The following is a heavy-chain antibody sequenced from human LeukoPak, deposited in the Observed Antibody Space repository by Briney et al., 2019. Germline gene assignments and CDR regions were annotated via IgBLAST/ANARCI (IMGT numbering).Heavy chain of an antibody. CDR1: RGSISSYH. V-gene: IGHV4-4*07. CDR3: AREDDYYFDY. Sequence: PSETLPLTCTVFRGSISSYHWNWIRQPAGKGLEWIGRIYTSGSTTCNPSLKSRVTISVDKSKNQFSLKLRSVTAADTAVYYCAREDDYYFDYWGQGTLVTVSS. J-gene: IGHJ4*02. CDR2: IYTSGST. D-gene: IGHD2-21*02.